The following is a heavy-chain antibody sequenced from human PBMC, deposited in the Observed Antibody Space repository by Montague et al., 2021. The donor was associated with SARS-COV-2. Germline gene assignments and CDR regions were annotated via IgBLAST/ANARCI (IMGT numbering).Heavy chain of an antibody. CDR1: GGSFSSSNYY. V-gene: IGHV4-39*07. D-gene: IGHD3-10*01. CDR2: MYYSGST. CDR3: ARDDIVLQGVTKGMDV. Sequence: SETLSLTCTVSGGSFSSSNYYWVWIRPPPGQGLEWIGNMYYSGSTYSNPSLKSRVTISIDTSKNQFSLKLISVTAAATAVYSCARDDIVLQGVTKGMDVWGQGTTVTVSS. J-gene: IGHJ6*02.